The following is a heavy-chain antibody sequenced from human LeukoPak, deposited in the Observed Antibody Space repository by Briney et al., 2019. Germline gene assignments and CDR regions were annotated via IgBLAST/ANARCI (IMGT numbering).Heavy chain of an antibody. D-gene: IGHD3-16*02. V-gene: IGHV3-30*02. Sequence: VGSLRLSCAPSLLTFTFSTSCIHWVRQAPSNGLECLVFIQYDGSEKYYADSVKGRCTTSRDNYKNTVYLQMNSLTGEDTAIYSCAREGGTIEIGEFDYWGQGTLVTVSS. CDR3: AREGGTIEIGEFDY. CDR1: LLTFTFSTSC. CDR2: IQYDGSEK. J-gene: IGHJ4*02.